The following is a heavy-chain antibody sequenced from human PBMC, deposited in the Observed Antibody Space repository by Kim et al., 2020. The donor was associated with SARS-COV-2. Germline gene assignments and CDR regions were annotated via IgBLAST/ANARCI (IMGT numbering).Heavy chain of an antibody. D-gene: IGHD3-3*01. CDR2: IIPIFGTA. V-gene: IGHV1-69*13. Sequence: SVKVSCKASGGTFSSYAISWVRQAPGQGLEWMGGIIPIFGTANYAQKFQGRVTITADESTSTAYMELSSLRSEDTAVYYCARAIPKEASLRFLEWWGWFDPWGQGTLVTVSS. CDR1: GGTFSSYA. J-gene: IGHJ5*02. CDR3: ARAIPKEASLRFLEWWGWFDP.